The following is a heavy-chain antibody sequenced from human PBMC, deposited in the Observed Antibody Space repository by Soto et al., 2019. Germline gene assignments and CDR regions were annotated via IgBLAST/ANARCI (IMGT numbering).Heavy chain of an antibody. V-gene: IGHV3-30*03. CDR3: ARQKGSGYPNYYYYYGMDV. CDR2: ISYDGSNK. J-gene: IGHJ6*02. D-gene: IGHD3-22*01. CDR1: GFTFSSYG. Sequence: QVQLVESGGGVVQPGRSLRLSCAASGFTFSSYGMHWVRQAPGKGLEWVAVISYDGSNKYYADSVKGRFTISRDNSKNSLYLQMNSLRAEDTAVYYCARQKGSGYPNYYYYYGMDVWGQGTTFTVSS.